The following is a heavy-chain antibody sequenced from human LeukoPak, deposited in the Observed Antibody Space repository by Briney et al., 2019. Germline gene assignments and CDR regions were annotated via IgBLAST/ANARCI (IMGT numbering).Heavy chain of an antibody. CDR1: GGSISSSSYY. CDR2: IYYSGST. D-gene: IGHD1-26*01. J-gene: IGHJ5*02. CDR3: ARGGTQWEDNWFDP. V-gene: IGHV4-39*06. Sequence: PETLSLTCTVSGGSISSSSYYWGWIRQPPGKGLEWIGSIYYSGSTYYNPSLKSRVTISVDTSKNQFTLKLSSVTAADTAVYYCARGGTQWEDNWFDPWGQGTLVTVSS.